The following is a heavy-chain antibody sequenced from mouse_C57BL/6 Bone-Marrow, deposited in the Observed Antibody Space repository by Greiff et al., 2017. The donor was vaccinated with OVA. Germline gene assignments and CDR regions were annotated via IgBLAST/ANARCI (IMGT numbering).Heavy chain of an antibody. D-gene: IGHD1-1*01. CDR1: GYAFSSSW. CDR2: IYPGDGDT. V-gene: IGHV1-82*01. CDR3: ARGRYYGSSFAY. J-gene: IGHJ3*01. Sequence: VQVVESGPELVKPGASVKISCKASGYAFSSSWMNWVKQRPGKGLEWIGRIYPGDGDTNYNGKFKGKATLTADKSSSTAYMQLSSLTSEDSAVYFCARGRYYGSSFAYWGQGTLVTVSA.